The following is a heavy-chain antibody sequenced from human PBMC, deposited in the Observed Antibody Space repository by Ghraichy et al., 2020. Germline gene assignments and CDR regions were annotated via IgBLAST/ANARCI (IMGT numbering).Heavy chain of an antibody. CDR3: ARPKYYYDSSGYYFSHFDY. CDR1: GFTFSHYY. V-gene: IGHV3-11*06. Sequence: GGSLRLSCAASGFTFSHYYMSWIRQAPGKGLEWVSYISSSSSYTNYADSVKGRFTISRDNAKNSLYLQMNSLRAEDTAVYYCARPKYYYDSSGYYFSHFDYWGQGTLVTVSS. D-gene: IGHD3-22*01. CDR2: ISSSSSYT. J-gene: IGHJ4*02.